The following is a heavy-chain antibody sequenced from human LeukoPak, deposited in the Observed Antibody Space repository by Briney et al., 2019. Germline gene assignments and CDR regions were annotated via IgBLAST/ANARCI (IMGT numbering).Heavy chain of an antibody. J-gene: IGHJ4*02. Sequence: ASVKVSCKASGGTFSSYAISWVRQAPGQGLEWMGRVIPIFGTANYEQKFQGRVTITTDESTSTAYMELSSLRSEDTAVYYCARVGYCSGGSCYSYYFDYWGQGTLVTVSS. CDR3: ARVGYCSGGSCYSYYFDY. V-gene: IGHV1-69*05. CDR2: VIPIFGTA. CDR1: GGTFSSYA. D-gene: IGHD2-15*01.